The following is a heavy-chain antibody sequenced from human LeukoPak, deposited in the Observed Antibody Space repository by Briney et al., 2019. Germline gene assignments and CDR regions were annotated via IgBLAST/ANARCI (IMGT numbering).Heavy chain of an antibody. D-gene: IGHD1-14*01. CDR3: ARDIRAFDY. J-gene: IGHJ4*02. CDR2: IKQDGSEK. CDR1: GLTFSSYW. Sequence: PGGSLRLPCAASGLTFSSYWMSWVRQAPGKGLEWVANIKQDGSEKYYVDSVKGRFTISRDNAKNSLYLQMNSLRAEDTAVYYCARDIRAFDYWGQGTLVTVSS. V-gene: IGHV3-7*03.